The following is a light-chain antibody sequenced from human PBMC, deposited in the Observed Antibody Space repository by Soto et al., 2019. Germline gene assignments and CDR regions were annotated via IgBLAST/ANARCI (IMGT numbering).Light chain of an antibody. V-gene: IGKV3-20*01. CDR3: QQYGTSLRT. CDR1: QSVTNNY. J-gene: IGKJ1*01. CDR2: GAS. Sequence: EIVLTQFPGTLSLSPGERATLFCRASQSVTNNYLAWFQQIPGQAPRLVIYGASSRGTGIPDRFSGSGSGTDFTLTISRLEPEDFAVYYCQQYGTSLRTFGQGTKVEAK.